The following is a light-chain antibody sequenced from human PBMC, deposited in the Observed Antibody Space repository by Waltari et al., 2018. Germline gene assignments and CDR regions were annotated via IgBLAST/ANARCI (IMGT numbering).Light chain of an antibody. CDR1: QSVSRY. CDR2: DAS. J-gene: IGKJ4*01. V-gene: IGKV3-11*01. Sequence: EIILTQSPATLSLSPGERATLSCRARQSVSRYLAWYQQKPGQAPRLLIYDASNRATGIPDRCSGSGSGTDFTLTISSLEPEDFAVYYCQQRSNWPRLTFGGGTKVEIK. CDR3: QQRSNWPRLT.